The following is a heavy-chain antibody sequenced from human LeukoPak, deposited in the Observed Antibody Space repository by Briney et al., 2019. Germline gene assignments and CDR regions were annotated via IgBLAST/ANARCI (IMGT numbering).Heavy chain of an antibody. Sequence: GSLRLSCAASGFTFSSYGMHWVRQAPGKGLEWVAVIWYDGSNKYYADSVKGRFTISRDNSKNTLYPQMNSLRAEDTAVYYCASSPDNNWFDPWGQGTLVTVSS. CDR3: ASSPDNNWFDP. D-gene: IGHD3-9*01. CDR2: IWYDGSNK. CDR1: GFTFSSYG. V-gene: IGHV3-33*01. J-gene: IGHJ5*02.